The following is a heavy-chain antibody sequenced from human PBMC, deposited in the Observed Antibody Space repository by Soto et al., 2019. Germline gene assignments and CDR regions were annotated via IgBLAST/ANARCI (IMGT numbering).Heavy chain of an antibody. CDR3: ARVEDIVVVPAAFDI. Sequence: GGTLRLTCAASGVTFSDYHMSWIRQAPGKGLEWVSYISSSSSYTNYADSVKGRFTISRDNAKNSLYLQMNSLRAEDTAVYYCARVEDIVVVPAAFDIWGQGTMVTVSS. CDR2: ISSSSSYT. J-gene: IGHJ3*02. V-gene: IGHV3-11*06. CDR1: GVTFSDYH. D-gene: IGHD2-2*01.